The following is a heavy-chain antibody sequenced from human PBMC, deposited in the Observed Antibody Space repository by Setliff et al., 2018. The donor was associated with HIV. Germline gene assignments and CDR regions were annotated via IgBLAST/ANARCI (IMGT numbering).Heavy chain of an antibody. V-gene: IGHV4-39*01. CDR3: ARHVGYSSSSLDYFDY. J-gene: IGHJ4*02. CDR1: GGSISSSSYY. Sequence: SETLSLTCTVSGGSISSSSYYWGWIRQPPGKGLEWIGSIYYSGSIFYKPSLKSRVTVSVDTSKNQFSLKVSSVTAADTAVYYCARHVGYSSSSLDYFDYWGQGTLVTVSS. CDR2: IYYSGSI. D-gene: IGHD6-6*01.